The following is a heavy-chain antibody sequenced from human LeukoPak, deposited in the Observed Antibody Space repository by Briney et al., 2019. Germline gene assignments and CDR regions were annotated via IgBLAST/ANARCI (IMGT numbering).Heavy chain of an antibody. Sequence: PGGSLRLSCAASGFTFSQAWMSWVRQAPGKGLEWVGRIESKTDGGTTDYAAPVKGRFTISRDDSENTVYLQMNSLKTEDTAVYYCTVIAVAAFDPWGQGTLVTVSS. D-gene: IGHD6-13*01. CDR3: TVIAVAAFDP. J-gene: IGHJ5*02. V-gene: IGHV3-15*04. CDR2: IESKTDGGTT. CDR1: GFTFSQAW.